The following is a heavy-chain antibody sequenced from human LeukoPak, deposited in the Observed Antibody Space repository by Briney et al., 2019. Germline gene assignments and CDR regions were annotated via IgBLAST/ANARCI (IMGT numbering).Heavy chain of an antibody. J-gene: IGHJ4*02. CDR3: ARGSHVLRYFDWLPPFDY. D-gene: IGHD3-9*01. CDR2: ISSSGSTI. CDR1: GFTFSGYY. Sequence: GGSLKLSCAASGFTFSGYYMSWIRQAPGKGLEWVSYISSSGSTIYYADSVKGRFTISRDNAKNSLYLQMNSLRAEDTAVYYCARGSHVLRYFDWLPPFDYWGQGTLVTVSS. V-gene: IGHV3-11*01.